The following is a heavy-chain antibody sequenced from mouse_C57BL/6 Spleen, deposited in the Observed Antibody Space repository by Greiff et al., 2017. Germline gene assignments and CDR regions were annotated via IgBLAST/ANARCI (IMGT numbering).Heavy chain of an antibody. CDR1: GYTFTSYW. D-gene: IGHD2-4*01. CDR2: IDPSDSYT. V-gene: IGHV1-50*01. Sequence: QVQLQQPGAELVKPGASVKLSCKASGYTFTSYWMQWVKQRPGQGLEWIGEIDPSDSYTNYNQKFKGKATLTVDTSSSTAYMQLSSLTSEDSAVYYCARRGDYDGKYFDVWGTGTTVTVSS. J-gene: IGHJ1*03. CDR3: ARRGDYDGKYFDV.